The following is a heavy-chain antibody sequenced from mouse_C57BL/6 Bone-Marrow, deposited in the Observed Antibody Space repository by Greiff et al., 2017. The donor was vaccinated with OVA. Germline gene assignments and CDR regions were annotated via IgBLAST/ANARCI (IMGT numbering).Heavy chain of an antibody. Sequence: VQLQQSGAELVRPGASVKLSCTASGFNIKDDYMHWVKQRPEQGLEWIGWIDPENGDTEYASKFQGKATITADTSSNTAYLQLSSLTSEDTAVYYCTRGIYYYGREAYWGQGTLVTVSA. CDR3: TRGIYYYGREAY. D-gene: IGHD1-1*01. J-gene: IGHJ3*01. CDR2: IDPENGDT. V-gene: IGHV14-4*01. CDR1: GFNIKDDY.